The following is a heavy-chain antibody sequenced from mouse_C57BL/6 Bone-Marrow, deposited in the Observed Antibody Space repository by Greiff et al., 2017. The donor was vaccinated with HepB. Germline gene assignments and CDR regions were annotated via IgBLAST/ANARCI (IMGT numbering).Heavy chain of an antibody. V-gene: IGHV1-42*01. CDR1: GYSFTGYY. Sequence: EVKLMESGPELVKPGASVKISCKASGYSFTGYYMNWVKQSPEKSLEWIGEINPSTGGTTYNQKFKAKATLTVDKSSSTAYMQLKSLTSEDSAVYYCARGRYSAWFAYWGQGTLVTVSA. CDR2: INPSTGGT. CDR3: ARGRYSAWFAY. J-gene: IGHJ3*01. D-gene: IGHD2-12*01.